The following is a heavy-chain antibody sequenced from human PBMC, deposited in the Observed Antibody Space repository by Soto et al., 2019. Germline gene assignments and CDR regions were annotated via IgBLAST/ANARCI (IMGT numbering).Heavy chain of an antibody. Sequence: VQLLESGGGLVQPGGSLRLSCAASGFTFSSNAMSWVRQAPGKGLEWVSIISGGGITHYADSVKGRFTISRDNSKSTLYLQMNSLRAEDTAVYYCAKYRGKAYGDYHLDYWGQGTLLTVSS. D-gene: IGHD4-17*01. CDR1: GFTFSSNA. CDR2: IISGGGIT. J-gene: IGHJ4*02. CDR3: AKYRGKAYGDYHLDY. V-gene: IGHV3-23*01.